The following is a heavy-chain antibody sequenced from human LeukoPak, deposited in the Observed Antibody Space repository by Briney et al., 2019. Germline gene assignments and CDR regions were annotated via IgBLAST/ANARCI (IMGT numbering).Heavy chain of an antibody. V-gene: IGHV3-7*01. CDR1: GFTLSGYW. CDR3: ARGGYSFDY. J-gene: IGHJ4*02. Sequence: GSLRLSCAASGFTLSGYWMSWVRPAPGKGLEWVARLHADGIERYYVDPVKSRFTISRDNAKNSLHLQMYSLRLDDTAVYYCARGGYSFDYLGQGTLVTVSS. CDR2: LHADGIER. D-gene: IGHD5-12*01.